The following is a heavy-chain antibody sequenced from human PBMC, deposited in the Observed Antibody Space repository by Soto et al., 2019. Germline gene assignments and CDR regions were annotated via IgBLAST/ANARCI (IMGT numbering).Heavy chain of an antibody. CDR3: ARKTYFLVRGRQIYQHFDY. V-gene: IGHV1-2*02. Sequence: ASVKVSCKASGYTFTDFYLHWVRQAPGQGLEWVGWINPNSGATHYAQKFQGTVTLTRDTSISTAYMELTGLRSGDTAIFYCARKTYFLVRGRQIYQHFDYLGQGTLVSVSS. D-gene: IGHD3-9*01. CDR1: GYTFTDFY. CDR2: INPNSGAT. J-gene: IGHJ4*02.